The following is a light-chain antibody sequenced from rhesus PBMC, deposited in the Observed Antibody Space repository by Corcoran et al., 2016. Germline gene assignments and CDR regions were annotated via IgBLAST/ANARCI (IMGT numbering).Light chain of an antibody. V-gene: IGKV4-1*01. CDR3: QQYYSSPLT. J-gene: IGKJ4*01. CDR1: QSLLNSSKNKPY. CDR2: WAS. Sequence: DIVMTQSPDSLAVSLGESVSISCRSSQSLLNSSKNKPYLAWYQQKPGQAPQCLIYWASARESGVPNRVKGSGSGTDFMLSISGLEAEDVAVYCCQQYYSSPLTFGGGAKVEFK.